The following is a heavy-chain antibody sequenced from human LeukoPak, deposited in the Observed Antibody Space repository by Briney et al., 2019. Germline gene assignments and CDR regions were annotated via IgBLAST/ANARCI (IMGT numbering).Heavy chain of an antibody. V-gene: IGHV4-59*01. CDR2: IYYSGST. Sequence: PSETLSLTCTVSGGSISSYYWSWIRQPPGKGLEWIGYIYYSGSTNYNPSLKSRVTISVDTSKNQFSLKLSSVTAADTAVYYCASLSITNCPGAFDIWGQGTMVTVSS. D-gene: IGHD2/OR15-2a*01. CDR1: GGSISSYY. CDR3: ASLSITNCPGAFDI. J-gene: IGHJ3*02.